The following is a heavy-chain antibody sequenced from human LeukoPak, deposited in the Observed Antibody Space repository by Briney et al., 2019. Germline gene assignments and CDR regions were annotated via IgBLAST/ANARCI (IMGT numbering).Heavy chain of an antibody. V-gene: IGHV3-23*01. J-gene: IGHJ4*02. CDR3: AKAPVFGSSWYDY. CDR1: GFTFSSYA. CDR2: ISGSGGST. Sequence: GGSLRLSCAASGFTFSSYAMSWVRQAPGKGLEWVSAISGSGGSTYCADSVKGRFTISRDNFKNTLYLQMNSLRAEDTAVYYCAKAPVFGSSWYDYWGQGTLVTVSS. D-gene: IGHD6-13*01.